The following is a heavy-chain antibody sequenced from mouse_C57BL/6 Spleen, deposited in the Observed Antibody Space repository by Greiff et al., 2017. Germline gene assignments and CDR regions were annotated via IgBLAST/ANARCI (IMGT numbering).Heavy chain of an antibody. D-gene: IGHD4-1*01. Sequence: EVKVVESGPELVKPGASVKISCKASGYSFTDYNMNWVKQSNGKSLEWIGVINPNYGTTSYNQKFKGKATLTVDQSSSTAYMQLNSLTSEDSAVYYCARSGVTGTGFDYWGQGTTLTVSS. V-gene: IGHV1-39*01. CDR1: GYSFTDYN. CDR2: INPNYGTT. CDR3: ARSGVTGTGFDY. J-gene: IGHJ2*01.